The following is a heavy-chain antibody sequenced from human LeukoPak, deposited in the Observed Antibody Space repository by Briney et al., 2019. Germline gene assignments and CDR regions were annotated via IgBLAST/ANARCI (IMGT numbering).Heavy chain of an antibody. Sequence: ASVKVSCKASGYTLTRYYMHWVRQAPGQGLEWMGIIDTNDGTRSYAQKFQGRVTMTRDMSTSTVYMELSGLRSEDTALYYCARDIAVTGTGHYYGMDVWGQGTTVTVSS. V-gene: IGHV1-46*01. J-gene: IGHJ6*02. D-gene: IGHD6-19*01. CDR3: ARDIAVTGTGHYYGMDV. CDR2: IDTNDGTR. CDR1: GYTLTRYY.